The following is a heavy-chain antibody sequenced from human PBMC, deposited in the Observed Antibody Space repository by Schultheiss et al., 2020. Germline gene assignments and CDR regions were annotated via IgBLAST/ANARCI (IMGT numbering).Heavy chain of an antibody. CDR1: GYSISSGYY. D-gene: IGHD6-6*01. V-gene: IGHV4-38-2*01. CDR2: IYHSGST. Sequence: SETLSLTCAVSGYSISSGYYWGWIRQPPGKGLEWIGSIYHSGSTYYNPSLKSRVTISVDTSKNQFSLKLSSVTAADTAVYYCATRGALRQLVWTGEIGGWDYWGQGILVTVSS. J-gene: IGHJ4*02. CDR3: ATRGALRQLVWTGEIGGWDY.